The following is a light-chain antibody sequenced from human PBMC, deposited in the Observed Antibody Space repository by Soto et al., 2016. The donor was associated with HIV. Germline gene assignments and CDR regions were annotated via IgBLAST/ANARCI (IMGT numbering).Light chain of an antibody. CDR1: QSISNW. Sequence: DIQMTQSPSTLSASVGDRVTITCRASQSISNWLAWYQQKPGKAPRLLIYKASTLESGVPSRFSGSGYGTEFTLTISSLQPDDFATYYCQHYNSYFTLTFGPGTKVKSN. CDR2: KAS. CDR3: QHYNSYFTLT. V-gene: IGKV1-5*03. J-gene: IGKJ1*01.